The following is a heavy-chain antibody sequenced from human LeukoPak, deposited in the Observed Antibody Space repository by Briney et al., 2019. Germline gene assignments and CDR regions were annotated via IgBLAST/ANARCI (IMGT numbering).Heavy chain of an antibody. Sequence: PSETLSLTCTVSGGSISSYYWSWIRQPPGKGLEWIGYIYYSGSTNYNPSLKSRVTIPVDTSKNQFSLKLSSVTAADTAVYYCAGDQDSSGWYYDYWGQGTLVTVSS. D-gene: IGHD6-19*01. V-gene: IGHV4-59*01. CDR1: GGSISSYY. CDR3: AGDQDSSGWYYDY. J-gene: IGHJ4*02. CDR2: IYYSGST.